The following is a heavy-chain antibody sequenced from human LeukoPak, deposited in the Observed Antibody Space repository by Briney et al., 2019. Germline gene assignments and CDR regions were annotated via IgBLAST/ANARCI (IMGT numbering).Heavy chain of an antibody. V-gene: IGHV4-59*01. Sequence: SETLSLTCTASGGSISSYYLSWIRQPPGKGLEWIGYIYYSGSTNYNPSLKSRVTISVHTSKNQFSLKLSSVTAADTDVYYCEREGGRTDAFDIWGQGTMVTVSS. J-gene: IGHJ3*02. CDR2: IYYSGST. CDR3: EREGGRTDAFDI. D-gene: IGHD1-14*01. CDR1: GGSISSYY.